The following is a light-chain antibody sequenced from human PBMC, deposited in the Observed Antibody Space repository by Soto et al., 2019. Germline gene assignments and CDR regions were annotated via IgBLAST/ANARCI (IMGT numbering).Light chain of an antibody. Sequence: EIVLPQSPLSLSVAPGEPASISCSSSPSLPHSSGYNYLDWYLLKSGQPPQLVIDLGSNRGSGVPDRFSGSGSGTHFTLTISRVETEDAGVYFCMQPLQSLITFGQGTRLEIQ. CDR3: MQPLQSLIT. V-gene: IGKV2-28*01. CDR1: PSLPHSSGYNY. J-gene: IGKJ5*01. CDR2: LGS.